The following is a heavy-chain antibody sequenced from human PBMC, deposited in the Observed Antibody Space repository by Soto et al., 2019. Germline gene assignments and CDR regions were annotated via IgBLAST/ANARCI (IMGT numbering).Heavy chain of an antibody. CDR3: ARVSHDFWSGYLVWFDP. V-gene: IGHV4-59*01. Sequence: SETLSLTCTVYGDSMRSFYWSWIRQPPGKGLEWIGNIYYSGSTNYNPSLKSRATISVDTSKNQFSLKLSSVTAADTAVYYCARVSHDFWSGYLVWFDPWGRGTLVTVSS. CDR1: GDSMRSFY. D-gene: IGHD3-3*01. CDR2: IYYSGST. J-gene: IGHJ5*02.